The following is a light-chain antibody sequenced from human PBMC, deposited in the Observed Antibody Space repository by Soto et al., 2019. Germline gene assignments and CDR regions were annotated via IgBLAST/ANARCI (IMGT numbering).Light chain of an antibody. CDR3: QQCNKFWT. V-gene: IGKV1-5*01. CDR1: QSISSW. J-gene: IGKJ1*01. CDR2: DAS. Sequence: DIPMTQSPSTLSASVGDRVTITCRARQSISSWLSWYQQKPGKAPRLLIYDASDLDRGVPSRFSGSGSGTEVTLTISDLQPDELATYYCQQCNKFWTFGPGIKVEI.